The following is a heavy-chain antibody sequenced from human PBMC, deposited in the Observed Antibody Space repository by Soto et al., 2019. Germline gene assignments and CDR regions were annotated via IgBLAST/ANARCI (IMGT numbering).Heavy chain of an antibody. CDR2: MYHSGRS. CDR1: GYSISSGYY. Sequence: KPSETLSLTCDVSGYSISSGYYWGWIRQPPGKGLEWIGSMYHSGRSQYAPSLKSRVTISVDTSRNQFSLRLTSVTAADTAVYYCARISTHEYDISDYYSPTYYFDSWSQGSLVTVSS. V-gene: IGHV4-38-2*01. D-gene: IGHD3-22*01. J-gene: IGHJ4*02. CDR3: ARISTHEYDISDYYSPTYYFDS.